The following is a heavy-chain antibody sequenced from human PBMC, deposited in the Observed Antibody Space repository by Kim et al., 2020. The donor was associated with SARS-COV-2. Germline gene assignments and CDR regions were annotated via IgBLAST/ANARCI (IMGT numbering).Heavy chain of an antibody. J-gene: IGHJ4*02. D-gene: IGHD2-8*01. Sequence: GGSLRLSCAASGFKFNSHDMSWVRQAPGKGLEWLSQITPDDWTYYADSVKGRFTISRDNSKNTLYLQMNSLRAEDTAVYYCAIGNNGLFDYWGQGTLVTVAS. CDR2: ITPDDWT. CDR1: GFKFNSHD. V-gene: IGHV3-23*01. CDR3: AIGNNGLFDY.